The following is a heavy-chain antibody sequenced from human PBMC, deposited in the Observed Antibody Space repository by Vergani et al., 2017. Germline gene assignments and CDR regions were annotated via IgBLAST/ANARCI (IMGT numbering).Heavy chain of an antibody. V-gene: IGHV3-21*01. CDR2: ISSTSSYI. Sequence: EVQLVESGGGLVKRGGSLRLSCAASGFTFSSYSMNWVRQAPGKGLEWVSSISSTSSYIYYADSVKGRFTISRDNVKNSLYLEMNSLRAEDTAVYYCARTLGQAILGPHDYWGQGTLVTVSS. J-gene: IGHJ4*02. CDR3: ARTLGQAILGPHDY. D-gene: IGHD7-27*01. CDR1: GFTFSSYS.